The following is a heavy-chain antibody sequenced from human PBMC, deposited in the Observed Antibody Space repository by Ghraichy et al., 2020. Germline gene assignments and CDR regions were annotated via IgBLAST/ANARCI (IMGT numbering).Heavy chain of an antibody. V-gene: IGHV4-39*01. Sequence: SQTLSLTCTVSGGSISSSSYYWGWIRQPPGKGLEWIGSIYYSGSTYYNPSLKSRVTISVDTSKNQFSLQLSSVTAADTAVYYCARHRYGSSSWYGPPYYFDYWGQGTLVTVSS. CDR1: GGSISSSSYY. D-gene: IGHD6-13*01. J-gene: IGHJ4*02. CDR3: ARHRYGSSSWYGPPYYFDY. CDR2: IYYSGST.